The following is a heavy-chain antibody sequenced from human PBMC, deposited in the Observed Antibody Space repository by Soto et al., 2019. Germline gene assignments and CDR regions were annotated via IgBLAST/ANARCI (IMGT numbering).Heavy chain of an antibody. J-gene: IGHJ4*02. V-gene: IGHV4-31*03. CDR2: IYYSGST. D-gene: IGHD5-12*01. Sequence: SETLSLTCTVSGGSISSGGYYWSWIRQHPGKGLEWIGYIYYSGSTYYNPSLKSRVTISVDTSKNQFSLKLSSVTAADTAVYYCTRDHGDGYNLCYWGQGTLVTVSS. CDR3: TRDHGDGYNLCY. CDR1: GGSISSGGYY.